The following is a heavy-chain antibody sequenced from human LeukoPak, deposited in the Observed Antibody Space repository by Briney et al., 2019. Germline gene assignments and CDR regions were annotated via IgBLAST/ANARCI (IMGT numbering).Heavy chain of an antibody. Sequence: ASVKVSCKASGGTFSSYAISWVRQAPGQGLEWMGGIIPIFGTANYAQKFQGRVTITADKSTSTAYMELSSLRSEDTAVYYCARGGTTMNYYYYMDVWGKGTTVTISS. J-gene: IGHJ6*03. V-gene: IGHV1-69*06. CDR2: IIPIFGTA. CDR1: GGTFSSYA. D-gene: IGHD1-14*01. CDR3: ARGGTTMNYYYYMDV.